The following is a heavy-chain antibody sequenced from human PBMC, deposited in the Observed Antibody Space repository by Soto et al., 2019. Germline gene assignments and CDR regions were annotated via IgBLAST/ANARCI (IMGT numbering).Heavy chain of an antibody. V-gene: IGHV4-4*07. CDR1: GGSISSDR. CDR3: KRGTFETTAPFY. Sequence: SETLSLTCTVSGGSISSDRWIWVRQAAGKGLEWIVRIFASGRTNYNPSLQSRVTMSVDTSKNQFSLTMTSLAAADTAVYYCKRGTFETTAPFYWGQGIPVTVSS. J-gene: IGHJ4*02. D-gene: IGHD4-17*01. CDR2: IFASGRT.